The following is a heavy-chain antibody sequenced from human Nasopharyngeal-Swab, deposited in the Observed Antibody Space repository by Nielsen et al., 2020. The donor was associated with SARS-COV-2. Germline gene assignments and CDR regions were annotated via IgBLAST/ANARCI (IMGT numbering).Heavy chain of an antibody. CDR1: GFTFSSYS. CDR3: ARPHYVWGSYRSIGAFDI. J-gene: IGHJ3*02. CDR2: ISSSSSTI. D-gene: IGHD3-16*02. V-gene: IGHV3-48*02. Sequence: GESLKISCAASGFTFSSYSMNWVRQAPGKGLEWVSYISSSSSTIYYADSVKGRFTISRDNAKNSLYLQMNSLRDEDTAVYYCARPHYVWGSYRSIGAFDIWGQGTMVTVSS.